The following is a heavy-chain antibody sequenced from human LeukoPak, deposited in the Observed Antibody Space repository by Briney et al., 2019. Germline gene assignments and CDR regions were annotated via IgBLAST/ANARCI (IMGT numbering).Heavy chain of an antibody. CDR2: ISGGSSTI. Sequence: GGSLRLSCAASGFTFSSYAMSWVRQAPGKGLEWVSAISGGSSTIYYADSVKGRFTISRDNAKNSLYLQMNSLRAEDTAVYYCARDPLYDYVWGSHRYFDYWGQGTLVTVSS. J-gene: IGHJ4*02. D-gene: IGHD3-16*02. CDR1: GFTFSSYA. V-gene: IGHV3-48*01. CDR3: ARDPLYDYVWGSHRYFDY.